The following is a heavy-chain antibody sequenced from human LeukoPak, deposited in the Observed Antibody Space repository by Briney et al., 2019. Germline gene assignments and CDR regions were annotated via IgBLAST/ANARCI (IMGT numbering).Heavy chain of an antibody. V-gene: IGHV3-30*03. CDR1: GFIFSAHN. CDR3: ARGPGALDY. Sequence: PGGSLRLSCVVSGFIFSAHNMNWFRRAPGKGLGGVALISHDGTNKNHADSVKGRFTISRDNSNNTLYLQMSSLRAEDTAMYYCARGPGALDYWGQGTLVTVSS. CDR2: ISHDGTNK. D-gene: IGHD2-2*01. J-gene: IGHJ4*02.